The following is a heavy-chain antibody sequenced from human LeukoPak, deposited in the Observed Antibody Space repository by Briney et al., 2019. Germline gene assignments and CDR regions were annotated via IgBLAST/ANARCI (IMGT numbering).Heavy chain of an antibody. CDR2: ISGSGGST. Sequence: GGSLRLSCAVSGFTFSTYAMTWVRQAPGKGLEWVSAISGSGGSTYYADSVKGRFTISRDNSKNTLYLQMNSLRAEDTAVYYCARSSSLFDPWGQGTLVTVSS. CDR1: GFTFSTYA. D-gene: IGHD6-13*01. J-gene: IGHJ5*02. CDR3: ARSSSLFDP. V-gene: IGHV3-23*01.